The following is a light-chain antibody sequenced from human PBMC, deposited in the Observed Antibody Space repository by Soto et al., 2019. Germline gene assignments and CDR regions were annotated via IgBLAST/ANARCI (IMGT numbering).Light chain of an antibody. CDR2: ANR. J-gene: IGLJ1*01. Sequence: QAVVTQPPSVSGAPGQRVTISCTGSSSNIGAAYAVNWYQQVPGTAPKLLIYANRDRPSGVPDRFSGSKSGTSASLTITGLRAEEESDYYCQSYDSTLSGFYVFGTGTKLTVL. CDR3: QSYDSTLSGFYV. V-gene: IGLV1-40*01. CDR1: SSNIGAAYA.